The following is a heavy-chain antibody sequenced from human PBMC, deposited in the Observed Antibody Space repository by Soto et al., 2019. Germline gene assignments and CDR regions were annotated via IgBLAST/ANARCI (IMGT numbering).Heavy chain of an antibody. CDR3: SRVDPGETSPFDH. Sequence: QVQLVQSGAEVKKPGASVKVSCKASGYIFTSYYIHWVRQAPGQGLEWMGWINPFGGSRMFAQSFQGRVTMTRDTSTSTVYMEVSSLRSEDTAVYYCSRVDPGETSPFDHWGQGTLVTVSS. D-gene: IGHD3-10*01. CDR1: GYIFTSYY. J-gene: IGHJ4*02. CDR2: INPFGGSR. V-gene: IGHV1-46*03.